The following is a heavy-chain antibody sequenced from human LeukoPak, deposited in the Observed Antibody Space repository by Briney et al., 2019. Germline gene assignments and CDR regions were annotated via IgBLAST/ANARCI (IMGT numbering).Heavy chain of an antibody. V-gene: IGHV1-69*05. Sequence: SVKVSCKASGRTFNIYAISWVRQAPGQGLEWMGRIIPIFGTANYAQKFQGSVTITTDASTSTAYMEMSSLRSEDTAVYYCARDRQTVTWDVDYYYMDVWGKGTTVTVSS. J-gene: IGHJ6*03. CDR2: IIPIFGTA. CDR3: ARDRQTVTWDVDYYYMDV. D-gene: IGHD1-14*01. CDR1: GRTFNIYA.